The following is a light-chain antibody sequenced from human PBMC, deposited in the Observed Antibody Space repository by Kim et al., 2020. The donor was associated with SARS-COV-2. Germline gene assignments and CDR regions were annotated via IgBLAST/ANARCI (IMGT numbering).Light chain of an antibody. Sequence: DIQMTQSPSTLSASVGDRVTITCRASQSISNWMAWYQQKPGKAPKLLIYKASSLESGVPSRFSGSASGTEFTLTISSLQPDDCAAYYCQQYNSYMFTFGQGTKLEI. CDR2: KAS. V-gene: IGKV1-5*03. J-gene: IGKJ2*01. CDR1: QSISNW. CDR3: QQYNSYMFT.